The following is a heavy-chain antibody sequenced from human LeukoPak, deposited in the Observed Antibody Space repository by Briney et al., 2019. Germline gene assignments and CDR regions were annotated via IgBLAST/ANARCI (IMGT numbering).Heavy chain of an antibody. CDR2: IYYIGST. J-gene: IGHJ3*02. V-gene: IGHV4-59*01. CDR1: GDSISSYY. CDR3: ARDYAFDI. Sequence: SETLSLTCTVSGDSISSYYWSWIRQPPGKGLEWIGYIYYIGSTNYDPSLKSRVTISIDTSKNQFSLKLSSVTAADTAVYYCARDYAFDIWGQGTMVTVSA.